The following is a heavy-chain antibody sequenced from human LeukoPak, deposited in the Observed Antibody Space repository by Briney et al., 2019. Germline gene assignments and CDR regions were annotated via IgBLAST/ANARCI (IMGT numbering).Heavy chain of an antibody. J-gene: IGHJ6*02. V-gene: IGHV3-23*01. CDR2: TTGSGGTT. Sequence: GGSLRLSCAASGFTFNNFAMSWVRQTPGEGLEWVSSTTGSGGTTYYADSVRGRFTISRDNSKDTLYLQMNSLRAEDSAVYYCAKDKRYSSSSYYYYGMDVWGQGTTVTVSS. CDR1: GFTFNNFA. D-gene: IGHD6-13*01. CDR3: AKDKRYSSSSYYYYGMDV.